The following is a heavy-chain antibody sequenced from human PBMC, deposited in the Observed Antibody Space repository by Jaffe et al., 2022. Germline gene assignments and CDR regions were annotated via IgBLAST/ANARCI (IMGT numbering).Heavy chain of an antibody. CDR2: IKNDGNEK. CDR3: ARGPENHLLWDNWFDF. J-gene: IGHJ5*01. D-gene: IGHD3-16*01. V-gene: IGHV3-7*05. CDR1: GFTFYTFW. Sequence: EVQLVESGGTLVQPGGSLRLSCAASGFTFYTFWMSWVRQAPGKGLEWVANIKNDGNEKFYVASVKGRFTISRDNAKSSLYLQMNSLTDEDTAVYYCARGPENHLLWDNWFDFWGQGTPVTVSS.